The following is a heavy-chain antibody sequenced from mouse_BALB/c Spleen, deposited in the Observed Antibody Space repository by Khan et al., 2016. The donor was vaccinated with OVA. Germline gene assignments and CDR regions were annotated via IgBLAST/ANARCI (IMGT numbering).Heavy chain of an antibody. CDR3: ARGGSSGPAWFTN. CDR2: IRYDGNS. CDR1: GYSITSGYF. V-gene: IGHV3-6*02. D-gene: IGHD3-1*01. J-gene: IGHJ3*01. Sequence: EVKLRESGPGLVKPSQSLSLTCSVTGYSITSGYFWNWIRQFPGNKLEWMGYIRYDGNSNYYPSLKNRISISRDTSKNQFFLKLNSVTPEDTATYYCARGGSSGPAWFTNWGQGTLVTVSA.